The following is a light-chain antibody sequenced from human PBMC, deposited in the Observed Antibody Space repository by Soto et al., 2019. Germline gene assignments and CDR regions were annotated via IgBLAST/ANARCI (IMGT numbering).Light chain of an antibody. CDR3: SSYTSSSKGV. J-gene: IGLJ1*01. CDR1: SSDVGGYNY. CDR2: DVS. Sequence: QSVLTQPASVTGSPGQSITISCTGTSSDVGGYNYVSWYQQHPGKAPKLMIYDVSNRPSGVSNRFSGSKSGNTASLTISGLQAEDEADYYCSSYTSSSKGVFLTGTKVTVL. V-gene: IGLV2-14*01.